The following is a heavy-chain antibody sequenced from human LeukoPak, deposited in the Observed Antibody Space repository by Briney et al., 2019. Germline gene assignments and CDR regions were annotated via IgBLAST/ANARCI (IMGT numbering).Heavy chain of an antibody. CDR3: ARGIAARAAPYYYYYGMDV. J-gene: IGHJ6*02. V-gene: IGHV3-30*03. CDR2: ISYDGSNT. Sequence: QPGGSLRLFCAASGFTFSSYGMHWVRQAPGKGLEWVAVISYDGSNTNYADSVKGRFTISRDNSRNTLYLQMNSLRTEDTALYYCARGIAARAAPYYYYYGMDVWGQGTTVTVSS. CDR1: GFTFSSYG. D-gene: IGHD6-6*01.